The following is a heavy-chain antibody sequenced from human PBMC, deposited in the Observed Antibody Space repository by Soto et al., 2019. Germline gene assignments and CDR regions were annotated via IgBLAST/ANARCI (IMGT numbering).Heavy chain of an antibody. CDR2: ISNTGNS. J-gene: IGHJ6*02. CDR1: GDSLSNFY. D-gene: IGHD2-2*01. Sequence: LSLTCTVSGDSLSNFYWNWIRQPPGKGLEWIGCISNTGNSYSIPSLGSRVTISMDTSRAQFSLKLTSVTAADTATYYCARDPHGGFSDGVYYGYALDVWGQGTTVTVSS. CDR3: ARDPHGGFSDGVYYGYALDV. V-gene: IGHV4-59*01.